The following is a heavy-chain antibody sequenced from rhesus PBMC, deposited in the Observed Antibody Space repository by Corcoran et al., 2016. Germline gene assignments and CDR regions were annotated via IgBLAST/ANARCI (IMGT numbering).Heavy chain of an antibody. CDR2: TYDRSKWYN. Sequence: QVQRQESGPGLVKPSQTLSLTCAISGARVSSNSAPWNWHRQSPSRGLEWRGRTYDRSKWYNDDAQACQNRISINPDTSKNQFSLQLNSLTPEDMAVYYCARRGGSNNGYQFDYWGQGVLVTVSS. V-gene: IGHV6-1*01. CDR3: ARRGGSNNGYQFDY. CDR1: GARVSSNSAP. J-gene: IGHJ4*01. D-gene: IGHD4-29*01.